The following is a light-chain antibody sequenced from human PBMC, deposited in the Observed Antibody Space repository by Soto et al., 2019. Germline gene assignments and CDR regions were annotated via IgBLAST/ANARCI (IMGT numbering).Light chain of an antibody. CDR1: QGISNY. V-gene: IGKV1-9*01. J-gene: IGKJ1*01. CDR2: AAS. Sequence: IQLTQSPSSLSASVGDRVTVTCRASQGISNYLAWYQQKPGKAPKLLIHAASTLQSGVPSRFSGSGSGTDFTLTISSLQSEDLAVYHCQQYNKWPQTFGQGAKVDI. CDR3: QQYNKWPQT.